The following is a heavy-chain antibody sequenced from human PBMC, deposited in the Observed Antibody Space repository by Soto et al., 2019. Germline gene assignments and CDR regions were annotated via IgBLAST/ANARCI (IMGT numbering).Heavy chain of an antibody. D-gene: IGHD1-1*01. V-gene: IGHV4-59*01. CDR2: IYYTGST. Sequence: SETLSLTCTVSGGSISNYWWNWIRQSPGKGLEWMGNIYYTGSTKYNPSLQSRVTISVDMSKSQFSLRLSSVTAADTAIYYCARDRGWNDWFDPWGQGILVTVSS. CDR1: GGSISNYW. CDR3: ARDRGWNDWFDP. J-gene: IGHJ5*02.